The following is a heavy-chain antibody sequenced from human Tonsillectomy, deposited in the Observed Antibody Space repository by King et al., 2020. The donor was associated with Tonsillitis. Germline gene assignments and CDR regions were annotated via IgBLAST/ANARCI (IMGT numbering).Heavy chain of an antibody. J-gene: IGHJ6*02. Sequence: TLKESGPVLVKPTETLTLTCTVSGFSLSNARMGVSWIRQPPGKALEWLAHIFSNDEKSYNTTLKSRLTISKDTPKSQVVLTMTNMDPVDTGTYYCARVTTVTKSYYYYGMDDWGQGTTVTVSS. CDR2: IFSNDEK. V-gene: IGHV2-26*01. CDR3: ARVTTVTKSYYYYGMDD. CDR1: GFSLSNARMG. D-gene: IGHD4-17*01.